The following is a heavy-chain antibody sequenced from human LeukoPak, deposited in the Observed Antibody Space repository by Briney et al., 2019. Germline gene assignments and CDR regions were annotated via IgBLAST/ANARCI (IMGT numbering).Heavy chain of an antibody. CDR1: GFTFSSYG. Sequence: GGTLRLSCAASGFTFSSYGMSWVRQAPGKGLMWVSRISSDGSSTTYADSVKGRFTISRDNAKNTLYLQMSSLRAGDTAVYYCARDFGSGFCSGTSCYGYSSLAYWGQGTLVTVSS. CDR2: ISSDGSST. CDR3: ARDFGSGFCSGTSCYGYSSLAY. D-gene: IGHD2-2*01. J-gene: IGHJ4*02. V-gene: IGHV3-74*01.